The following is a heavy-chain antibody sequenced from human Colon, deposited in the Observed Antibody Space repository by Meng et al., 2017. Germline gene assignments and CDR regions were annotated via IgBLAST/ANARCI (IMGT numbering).Heavy chain of an antibody. Sequence: GGSLRLSCGTSGFIFRDYALHWVRQAPGKGLEYVSTISGDGASTYYATSVKGRFTISRDNSKNMVYLQMGSLRADDTAVYFCARGYSSIYSGIYSWGQGTLVTVSS. D-gene: IGHD1-26*01. CDR3: ARGYSSIYSGIYS. J-gene: IGHJ5*02. V-gene: IGHV3-64*01. CDR2: ISGDGAST. CDR1: GFIFRDYA.